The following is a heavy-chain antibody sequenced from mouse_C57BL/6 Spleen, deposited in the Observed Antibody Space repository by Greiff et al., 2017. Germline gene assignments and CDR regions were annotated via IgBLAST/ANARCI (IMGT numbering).Heavy chain of an antibody. Sequence: VKLQQSGPELVKPGASVKISCKASGYAFSSSWMNWVKQRPGKGLEWIGRIYPGDGDTNYNGKFKGKATLTADKSSSTAYMQLSSLTSEDSAVYFCATIYYYGSSLAYWGQGTLVTVSA. D-gene: IGHD1-1*01. CDR2: IYPGDGDT. J-gene: IGHJ3*01. CDR3: ATIYYYGSSLAY. CDR1: GYAFSSSW. V-gene: IGHV1-82*01.